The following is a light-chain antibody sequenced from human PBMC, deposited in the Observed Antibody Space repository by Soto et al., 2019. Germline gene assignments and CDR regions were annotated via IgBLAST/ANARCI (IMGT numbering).Light chain of an antibody. Sequence: EIVLTQSPGTLSLSPGERATLSCRASQSVSSSYLAWYQQKPGQAPRLLIYGASSRATGIPDRFSGSGSGTDFTLNISRLETEDFAGYYCKQYGSSPYTFGQGTKLEIK. CDR2: GAS. V-gene: IGKV3-20*01. J-gene: IGKJ2*01. CDR3: KQYGSSPYT. CDR1: QSVSSSY.